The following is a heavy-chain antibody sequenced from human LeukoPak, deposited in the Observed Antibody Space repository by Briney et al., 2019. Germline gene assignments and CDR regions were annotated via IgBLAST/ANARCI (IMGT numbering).Heavy chain of an antibody. CDR3: ASGVVVPAAIPIAAAGSRFDY. CDR1: GFTFSSYW. Sequence: GGSLRLSCAASGFTFSSYWMSWVRQAPGKGLEWVANIKQDGSEKYYVDSVKGRFTISRDNAKNSLYLQMNSLRAEDTAVYYCASGVVVPAAIPIAAAGSRFDYWGQGTLVTVSS. D-gene: IGHD2-2*01. J-gene: IGHJ4*02. CDR2: IKQDGSEK. V-gene: IGHV3-7*01.